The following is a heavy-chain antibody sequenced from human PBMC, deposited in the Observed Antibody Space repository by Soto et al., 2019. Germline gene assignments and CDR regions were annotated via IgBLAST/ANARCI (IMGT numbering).Heavy chain of an antibody. D-gene: IGHD2-2*01. CDR1: GFTFSTYA. CDR3: ATRRDASYYYYGMDV. CDR2: ISGSGGST. V-gene: IGHV3-23*01. J-gene: IGHJ6*02. Sequence: EVQLLESGGGLVQPGGSLRLSCAASGFTFSTYAMSWVRQAPGKGLEWVSAISGSGGSTYYADSVKGRFTISRDNSKNTLFLQVNSLRAEDTAVYYCATRRDASYYYYGMDVWGQGTTVTVSS.